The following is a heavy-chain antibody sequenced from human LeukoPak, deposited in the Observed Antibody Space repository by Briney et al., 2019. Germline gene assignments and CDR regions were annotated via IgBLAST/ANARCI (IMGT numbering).Heavy chain of an antibody. Sequence: PSETLSLTCTVSGVSISTYYWTWIRQPPGTGLEWIGNIDYSGNTKYNPSLKSRVTISVDTSKNHFSLKLSSVTAADTAVYYCARWYYDSSGYRYFDYWGQGTLVIVSS. CDR1: GVSISTYY. D-gene: IGHD3-22*01. CDR3: ARWYYDSSGYRYFDY. V-gene: IGHV4-59*12. J-gene: IGHJ4*02. CDR2: IDYSGNT.